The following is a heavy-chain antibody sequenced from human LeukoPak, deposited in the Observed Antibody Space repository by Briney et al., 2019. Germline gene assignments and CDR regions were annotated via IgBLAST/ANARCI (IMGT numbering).Heavy chain of an antibody. V-gene: IGHV3-23*01. J-gene: IGHJ4*02. CDR2: ISGSGGST. CDR1: GFTFSSYA. D-gene: IGHD3-10*01. Sequence: GGSLRLSCAASGFTFSSYAMSWVRQAPGKGLEWVSAISGSGGSTYYADSVKGRFTISRDNSKNTLYLQMNSLRAEDTAVYYCAKDGKIVLLWFGDFDYWGRGTLVTVSS. CDR3: AKDGKIVLLWFGDFDY.